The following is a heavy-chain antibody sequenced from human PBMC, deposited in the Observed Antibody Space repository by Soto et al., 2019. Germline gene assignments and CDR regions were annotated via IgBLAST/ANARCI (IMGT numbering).Heavy chain of an antibody. CDR1: GGSISSKSYS. Sequence: SETLSLTCSVSGGSISSKSYSWGWIRQPPGKGLEWIGTFYYSENTYYNPSLKSRVTISVDTSKNQFSLKLSSVTAADTAVYYCARHSSSWYGPIPYFDYWGQGTLVTVSS. D-gene: IGHD6-13*01. J-gene: IGHJ4*02. V-gene: IGHV4-39*01. CDR3: ARHSSSWYGPIPYFDY. CDR2: FYYSENT.